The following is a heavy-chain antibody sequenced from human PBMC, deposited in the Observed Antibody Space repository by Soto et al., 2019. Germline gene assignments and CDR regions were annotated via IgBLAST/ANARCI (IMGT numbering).Heavy chain of an antibody. J-gene: IGHJ4*02. CDR2: IWYDGSNK. CDR3: VMHYSSSWYVDY. V-gene: IGHV3-30*02. Sequence: PGGSLRLSCAASGFTFSSYGMHWVRQAPGKGLEWVAVIWYDGSNKYYADSVKGRFTISRHNSKNTLYLQMNSLRAEDTAVYYCVMHYSSSWYVDYWGQGTLVTVSS. CDR1: GFTFSSYG. D-gene: IGHD6-13*01.